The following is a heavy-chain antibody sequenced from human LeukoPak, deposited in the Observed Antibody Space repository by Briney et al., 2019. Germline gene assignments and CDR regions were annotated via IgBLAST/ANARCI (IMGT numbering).Heavy chain of an antibody. D-gene: IGHD1-26*01. V-gene: IGHV1-2*02. CDR2: INPNSGGT. CDR1: GYTFTGYY. J-gene: IGHJ4*02. Sequence: ASVKVSCKASGYTFTGYYMHWVRQAPGKGLEWMGWINPNSGGTNYAQKFQGRVTMTRDTSISTDYMELRRMRSVDTAVYSCERDNRVGNRHDYGGQGTLVTVSS. CDR3: ERDNRVGNRHDY.